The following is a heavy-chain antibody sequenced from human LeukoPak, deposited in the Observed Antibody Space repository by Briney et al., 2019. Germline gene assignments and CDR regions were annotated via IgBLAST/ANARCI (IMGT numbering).Heavy chain of an antibody. J-gene: IGHJ1*01. CDR1: GGSISSYY. V-gene: IGHV4-59*01. Sequence: PSETLSLTCTVSGGSISSYYWSWIRQPPGKGLEWIGYIYYSGSTNYNPSLKSRVTISVDTSKNQFSLKLSSVTAADTAVYYCARDQGGSYYKYFQHWGQGTLVTVSS. CDR2: IYYSGST. CDR3: ARDQGGSYYKYFQH. D-gene: IGHD1-26*01.